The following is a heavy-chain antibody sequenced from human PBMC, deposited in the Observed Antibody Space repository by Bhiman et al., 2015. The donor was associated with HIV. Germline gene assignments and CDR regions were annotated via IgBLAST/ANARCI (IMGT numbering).Heavy chain of an antibody. Sequence: EVQLVESGGALVQPGGSLRLSCAASGFRFSDYAMHWVRQPPGKGLEWVSGISWNNDNIVYADSVKGRFTISRDNAKNSLYLQMSNLRADDTAFYYCAKWNVEMVASREGFFDLWGRGTLVTVSS. D-gene: IGHD1-1*01. V-gene: IGHV3-9*01. J-gene: IGHJ2*01. CDR3: AKWNVEMVASREGFFDL. CDR2: ISWNNDNI. CDR1: GFRFSDYA.